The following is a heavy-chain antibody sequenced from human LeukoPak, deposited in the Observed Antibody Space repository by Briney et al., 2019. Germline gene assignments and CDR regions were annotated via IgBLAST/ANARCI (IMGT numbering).Heavy chain of an antibody. CDR1: GYTLTELS. V-gene: IGHV1-24*01. CDR3: ATEGKMVRGVYTDY. CDR2: FDPEDGET. Sequence: ASVKVSCKVSGYTLTELSMHWVRQAPGKGLEWMGRFDPEDGETIYAQKFQGRVTMTADTSTDTAYMELSSLRSEDTAVYYCATEGKMVRGVYTDYWGRGTLVTVSS. J-gene: IGHJ4*02. D-gene: IGHD3-10*01.